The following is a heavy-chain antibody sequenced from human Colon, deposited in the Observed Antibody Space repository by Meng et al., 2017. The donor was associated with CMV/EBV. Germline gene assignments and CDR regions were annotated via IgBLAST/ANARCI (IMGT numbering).Heavy chain of an antibody. CDR2: IYRGDNT. CDR1: TFNLRCKY. J-gene: IGHJ2*01. CDR3: AAGEGWYFDL. V-gene: IGHV3-66*01. Sequence: VHLVTSGGGLGQPGGSLSLSCAASTFNLRCKYMSWVRHAPGKGLEWVCIIYRGDNTYYIDSVKDRFTVSRDNSKNTMYLQMNSLRVEDTAVYYCAAGEGWYFDLWGRGTLVTVSS.